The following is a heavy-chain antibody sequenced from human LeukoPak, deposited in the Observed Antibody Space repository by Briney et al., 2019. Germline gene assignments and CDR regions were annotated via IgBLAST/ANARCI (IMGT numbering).Heavy chain of an antibody. CDR2: LIPIFGTA. CDR3: ARGKIVGIAAADGYFDY. CDR1: GGTFSSYA. Sequence: SVKVSCKASGGTFSSYAISWVRQAPGQGLEWMGGLIPIFGTANYAQKFQGRVTITTDESTSTAYMELSSLRSEDTAVYYCARGKIVGIAAADGYFDYWGQGTLVTVSS. V-gene: IGHV1-69*05. D-gene: IGHD6-13*01. J-gene: IGHJ4*02.